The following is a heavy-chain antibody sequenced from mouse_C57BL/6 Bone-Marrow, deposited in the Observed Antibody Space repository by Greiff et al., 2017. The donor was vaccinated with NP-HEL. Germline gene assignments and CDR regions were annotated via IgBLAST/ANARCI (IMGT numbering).Heavy chain of an antibody. Sequence: ESGPELVKPGASVKMSCKASGYTFTDYYMHWVKQKPGKGLEWIGEIYPGSGNTYYNEKFKGKATLTADTSSSTAYMQLSSLTSEDSAVYFCARSDGNFDYWGQGTTLTVSS. CDR2: YPGSGNTY. J-gene: IGHJ2*01. V-gene: IGHV1-83*01. CDR3: RSDGNFDY. CDR1: YTFTDYYM. D-gene: IGHD2-1*01.